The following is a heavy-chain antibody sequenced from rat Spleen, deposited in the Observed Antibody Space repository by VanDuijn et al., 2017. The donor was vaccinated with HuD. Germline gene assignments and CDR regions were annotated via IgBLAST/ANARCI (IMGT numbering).Heavy chain of an antibody. CDR3: TRNYDGSSFDY. V-gene: IGHV2-1*01. CDR2: IRSGGGT. D-gene: IGHD1-12*03. CDR1: GFSLTSYG. Sequence: QVQLKESGPGLVQPSQTLSLTCTVSGFSLTSYGVTWVRQPPGKGLEWIGTIRSGGGTDYTSTLKSRLSISRDTSKSQVFLKMNSLQTEDTAIYFCTRNYDGSSFDYWGQGVMVTVSS. J-gene: IGHJ2*01.